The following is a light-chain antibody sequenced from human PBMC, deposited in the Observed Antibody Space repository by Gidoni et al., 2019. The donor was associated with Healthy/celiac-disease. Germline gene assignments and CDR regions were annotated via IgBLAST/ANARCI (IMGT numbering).Light chain of an antibody. CDR2: AAS. J-gene: IGKJ5*01. CDR1: QSISSY. Sequence: DIQMTQPPPSLSASVGDRVTITCRASQSISSYLNWYQQKPGKPPKLLIYAASSLQSGVPSRFSGSGSGTDFTLTISSLQAEDFATYYWQQSYSTPPTFGQGTQLEIK. CDR3: QQSYSTPPT. V-gene: IGKV1-39*01.